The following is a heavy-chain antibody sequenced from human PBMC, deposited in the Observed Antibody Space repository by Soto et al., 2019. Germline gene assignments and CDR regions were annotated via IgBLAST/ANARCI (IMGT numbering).Heavy chain of an antibody. Sequence: GGSLRLSCAASGFTFSSFWMSWVRQAPGRGLEWVANIKTDGSETHYVDSVKGRFTISRDNPKTSLFLQMNSLRVEDTAVYFCTSDRYPRFYHGSGSYPYYWGQGTPVTVSS. CDR2: IKTDGSET. V-gene: IGHV3-7*03. CDR3: TSDRYPRFYHGSGSYPYY. D-gene: IGHD3-10*01. J-gene: IGHJ4*02. CDR1: GFTFSSFW.